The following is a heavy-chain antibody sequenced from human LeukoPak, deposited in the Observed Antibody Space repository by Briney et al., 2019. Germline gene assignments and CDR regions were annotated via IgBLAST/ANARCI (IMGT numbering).Heavy chain of an antibody. V-gene: IGHV1-2*02. Sequence: ASVKVSCKASGYTFTGYYMHWVRQAPGQGLEWMGWINPNSGGTNYAQKFQGRVTMTRDTSISTAYMELSRLRSDDTAVYYCARPSGPDDYHYYYMDVWGKGTTVTVSS. CDR2: INPNSGGT. CDR3: ARPSGPDDYHYYYMDV. D-gene: IGHD6-19*01. J-gene: IGHJ6*03. CDR1: GYTFTGYY.